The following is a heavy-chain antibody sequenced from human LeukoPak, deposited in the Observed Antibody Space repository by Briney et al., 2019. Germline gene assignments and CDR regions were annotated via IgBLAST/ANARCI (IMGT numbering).Heavy chain of an antibody. CDR3: ARSSGRFLKWLSYMDV. CDR1: GGTFSSYA. CDR2: IIPIFGTA. J-gene: IGHJ6*03. D-gene: IGHD3-3*01. Sequence: SVKVSCKASGGTFSSYAISWVRQAPGQGLEWMGGIIPIFGTANYAQKFQGRVTITADESTSTAYMELSSLRSEDTAVYYCARSSGRFLKWLSYMDVWGKGTTVTVSS. V-gene: IGHV1-69*13.